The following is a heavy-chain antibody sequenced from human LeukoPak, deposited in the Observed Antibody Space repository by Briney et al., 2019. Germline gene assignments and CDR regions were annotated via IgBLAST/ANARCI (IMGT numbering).Heavy chain of an antibody. V-gene: IGHV3-21*01. D-gene: IGHD3-10*01. Sequence: GGSLRLSCAASGFTFSSYSMNWVRQAPGEGLEWVSSISSSSNYIYYADSVKGRFTISRDNAKNSLYLQMNSLRAEDTAVYSCARDPYGSVWGQGTLVTVSS. CDR3: ARDPYGSV. CDR1: GFTFSSYS. J-gene: IGHJ4*02. CDR2: ISSSSNYI.